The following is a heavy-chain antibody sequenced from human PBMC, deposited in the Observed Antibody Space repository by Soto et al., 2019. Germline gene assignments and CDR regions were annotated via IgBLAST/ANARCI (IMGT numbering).Heavy chain of an antibody. D-gene: IGHD3-22*01. CDR3: AREGADDYYDSSGYYFDY. V-gene: IGHV4-4*02. CDR1: GGSISSSNW. Sequence: SETLSLTCAVSGGSISSSNWWRWVRQPPGKGLEWIGEIYHSGSTNYNPSLKSRVTISVDKSKNQFSLKLSSVTAADTAVYYCAREGADDYYDSSGYYFDYWGQGTLVTVSS. J-gene: IGHJ4*02. CDR2: IYHSGST.